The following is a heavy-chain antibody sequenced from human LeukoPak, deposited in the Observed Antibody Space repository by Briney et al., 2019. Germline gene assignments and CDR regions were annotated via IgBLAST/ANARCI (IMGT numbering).Heavy chain of an antibody. CDR2: IYYSGST. CDR3: ARYLMYYYDSSGPREDY. CDR1: GGSISSYY. V-gene: IGHV4-39*01. Sequence: SETLSLTCTVSGGSISSYYWGWIRQPPGKGLEWIGSIYYSGSTYYNPSLKSRVTISVDTSKNQFSLKLSSVTAADTAVYYCARYLMYYYDSSGPREDYWGQGTLVTVSS. J-gene: IGHJ4*02. D-gene: IGHD3-22*01.